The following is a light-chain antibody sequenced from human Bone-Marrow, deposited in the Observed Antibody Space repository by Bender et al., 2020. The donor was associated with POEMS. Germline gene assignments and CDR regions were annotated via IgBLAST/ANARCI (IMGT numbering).Light chain of an antibody. CDR2: EVS. J-gene: IGLJ2*01. V-gene: IGLV2-8*01. CDR3: SSYTGSSTLV. CDR1: SSDVGGYNY. Sequence: QSALTQPPSASGSPGHSVTISCTGTSSDVGGYNYVSWYQQHPGKAPKLMIYEVSKRPSGVPDRFSGSKSGNTASLTVSGLQTEDEADYYCSSYTGSSTLVFGGGTKVTVL.